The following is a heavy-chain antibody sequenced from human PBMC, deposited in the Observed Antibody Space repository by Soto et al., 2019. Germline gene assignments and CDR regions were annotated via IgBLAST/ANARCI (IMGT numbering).Heavy chain of an antibody. D-gene: IGHD1-1*01. CDR2: IGSAGDT. CDR3: ARASAGLDY. V-gene: IGHV3-13*01. Sequence: VGSLRLSCAVSGFTLSSHDMHWVRQATGKGLEWVSAIGSAGDTYYTDSVKGRFTLSSENAKNSLYLQMNSLRAEDTAVYYCARASAGLDYWGQGTLVTVSS. J-gene: IGHJ4*02. CDR1: GFTLSSHD.